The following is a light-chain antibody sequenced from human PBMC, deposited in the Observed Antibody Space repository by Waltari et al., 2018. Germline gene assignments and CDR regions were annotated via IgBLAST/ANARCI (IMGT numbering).Light chain of an antibody. CDR3: QQYNNWPTWT. CDR1: HSVKTN. V-gene: IGKV3-15*01. Sequence: EVVMTQSPATLSVSPGERATLSCRASHSVKTNLAWYQQKHGQAPRLVIFDASTRATGIPARFSGSGSGTEFTLTISSLQPEDSAVYYCQQYNNWPTWTFGQGAKVEIK. J-gene: IGKJ1*01. CDR2: DAS.